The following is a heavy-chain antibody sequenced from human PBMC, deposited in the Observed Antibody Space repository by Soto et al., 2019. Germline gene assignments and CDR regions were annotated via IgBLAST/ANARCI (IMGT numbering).Heavy chain of an antibody. CDR3: ASAWTATAGLANRFDR. CDR2: IHYSGSS. D-gene: IGHD6-13*01. Sequence: QVQLQEPGPGLVEPSQTLSLTCTVSGGSISGEGYYWSWIRQYSGRGLEWIGYIHYSGSSYSNPSRKSLVKISVDPSKSQFFLKLTSVTAADTAVYSCASAWTATAGLANRFDRRGQGTLVTVSS. CDR1: GGSISGEGYY. J-gene: IGHJ5*02. V-gene: IGHV4-31*01.